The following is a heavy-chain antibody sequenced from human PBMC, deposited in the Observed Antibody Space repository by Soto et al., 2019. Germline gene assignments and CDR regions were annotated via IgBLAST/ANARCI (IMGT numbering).Heavy chain of an antibody. D-gene: IGHD1-26*01. J-gene: IGHJ4*02. CDR3: AKGAARYFDY. CDR2: ISGGIGST. V-gene: IGHV3-23*01. CDR1: GFSFGTYA. Sequence: GGSLRLSCLASGFSFGTYAMTWVRQVPGKGLEWFSTISGGIGSTFYADSVKCRFTISRDISKKMLFLHMNGLRGEDTGKYYCAKGAARYFDYWGRGTLVTVSS.